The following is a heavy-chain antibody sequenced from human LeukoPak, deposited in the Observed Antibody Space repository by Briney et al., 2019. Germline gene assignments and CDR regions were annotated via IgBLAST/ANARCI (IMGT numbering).Heavy chain of an antibody. J-gene: IGHJ4*01. CDR2: INHSGST. CDR1: GGSFSGYY. Sequence: SETLSLTCAVYGGSFSGYYWSWIRQPPGKGLEWIGEINHSGSTNYNPSLKSRVTISVDTSKNQFSLKLSSVTAADTAVYYCARLGDRVTDYWGQEPWSPSPQ. D-gene: IGHD2-21*02. CDR3: ARLGDRVTDY. V-gene: IGHV4-34*01.